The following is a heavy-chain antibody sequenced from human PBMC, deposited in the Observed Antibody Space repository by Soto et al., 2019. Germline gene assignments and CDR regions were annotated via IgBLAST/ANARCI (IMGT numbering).Heavy chain of an antibody. CDR1: GYTFTTSG. CDR2: ISAKSGNT. Sequence: QLVQSGAEVKKPGASVKVSCKASGYTFTTSGFNWVRQAPGQGLEWMGWISAKSGNTNYAQKLQGRVTMTTDTSTSTVYMELKSPTSDDTAIYYSTRAGASDWNYVSTSSWGQGTLVTVSS. CDR3: TRAGASDWNYVSTSS. J-gene: IGHJ4*02. V-gene: IGHV1-18*04. D-gene: IGHD1-7*01.